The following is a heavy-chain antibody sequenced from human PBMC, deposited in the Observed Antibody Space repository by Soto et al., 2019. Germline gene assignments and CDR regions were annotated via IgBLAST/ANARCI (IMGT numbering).Heavy chain of an antibody. V-gene: IGHV3-11*01. CDR2: ISSSGSTI. J-gene: IGHJ5*02. CDR1: GFTFSDYY. D-gene: IGHD6-19*01. CDR3: ARGGSESSAWYPWFDP. Sequence: QVQLLESGGALVKPGGSLRLSCAASGFTFSDYYMSWIRQAPGKGLEWVSYISSSGSTIHYAESVKGRFTISRDNANNSLFLQMSSLKDEDTAVYYCARGGSESSAWYPWFDPWGQGTLVTVSS.